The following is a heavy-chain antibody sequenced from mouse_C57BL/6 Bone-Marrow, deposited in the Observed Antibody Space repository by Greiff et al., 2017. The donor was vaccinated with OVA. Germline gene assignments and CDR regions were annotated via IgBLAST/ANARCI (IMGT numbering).Heavy chain of an antibody. CDR1: GYTFTSYW. CDR2: IDPNSGGT. D-gene: IGHD2-2*01. Sequence: QVQLQQSGAELVKPGASVKLSCKASGYTFTSYWMHWVKQRPGRGLEWIGGIDPNSGGTKYNEKFKSKATLTVDKPSSPAYMQLSSLTSEDSAVDYCARDGYDNYAMDYWGQGTSVTVSS. J-gene: IGHJ4*01. V-gene: IGHV1-72*01. CDR3: ARDGYDNYAMDY.